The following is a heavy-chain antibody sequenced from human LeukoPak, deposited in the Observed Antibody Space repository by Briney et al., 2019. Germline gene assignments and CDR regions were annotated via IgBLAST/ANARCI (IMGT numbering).Heavy chain of an antibody. Sequence: PGGSLRLSCAASGFTFSDYYMSWIRQAPGKGPEWVSYISSSSSYTNYADSVKGRFTISRDNAKNSLYLQMNSLRAEDTAVYYCARVRYSSGWSFDYWGQGTLVTVSS. D-gene: IGHD6-19*01. CDR1: GFTFSDYY. CDR3: ARVRYSSGWSFDY. CDR2: ISSSSSYT. V-gene: IGHV3-11*05. J-gene: IGHJ4*02.